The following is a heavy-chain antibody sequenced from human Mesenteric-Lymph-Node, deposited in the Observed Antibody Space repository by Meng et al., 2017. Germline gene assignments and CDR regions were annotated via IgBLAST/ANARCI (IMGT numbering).Heavy chain of an antibody. V-gene: IGHV3-23*01. CDR2: ISGSGGST. CDR3: ARPPPKEFDTSGYYDDY. CDR1: GFTFSSYA. J-gene: IGHJ4*02. Sequence: GGSLRLSCAASGFTFSSYAMSWVRQAPGKGLEWVSAISGSGGSTYYADSVKGRFTISRDDSKNTVYLQMNSLRTEDTAVYYCARPPPKEFDTSGYYDDYWGQGTLVTVSS. D-gene: IGHD3-22*01.